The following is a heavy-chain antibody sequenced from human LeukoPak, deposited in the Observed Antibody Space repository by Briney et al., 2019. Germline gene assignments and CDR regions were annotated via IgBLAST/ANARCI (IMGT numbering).Heavy chain of an antibody. CDR1: GYTFTDYF. CDR3: ASDRGYYYDSSGYYGNFDY. J-gene: IGHJ4*02. Sequence: ASVKVSCKASGYTFTDYFIHWVRQAPGQGLEWMGIISPNGGTTNYAQKFQDRVTMTRDTSTSTVYMELSSLRSEDTAVYYCASDRGYYYDSSGYYGNFDYWGQGTLVTVSS. D-gene: IGHD3-22*01. V-gene: IGHV1-46*01. CDR2: ISPNGGTT.